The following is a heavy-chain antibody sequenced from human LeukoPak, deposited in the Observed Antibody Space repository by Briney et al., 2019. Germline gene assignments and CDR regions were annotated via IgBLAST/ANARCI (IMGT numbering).Heavy chain of an antibody. CDR2: IYYSGST. J-gene: IGHJ3*02. V-gene: IGHV4-31*03. CDR1: GVSISSGGYY. CDR3: ARVGDDYGGNSHAFDI. D-gene: IGHD4-23*01. Sequence: SETLSLTCTVSGVSISSGGYYWSWIRQHPGKGLEWIGYIYYSGSTYYNPSLKSRVTISVDTSKNQFSLKLSSVTAADTAVYYCARVGDDYGGNSHAFDIWGQGTMVTVSS.